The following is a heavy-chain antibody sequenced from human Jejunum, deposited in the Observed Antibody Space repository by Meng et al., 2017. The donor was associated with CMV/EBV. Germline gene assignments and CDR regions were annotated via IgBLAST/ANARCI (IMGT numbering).Heavy chain of an antibody. CDR2: ISGYNGNT. CDR3: ARSGINDYGFFDY. D-gene: IGHD5-12*01. CDR1: GNTVRSYG. V-gene: IGHV1-18*03. Sequence: KVAGNTVRSYGIKWVRQPPGQGLNWMGWISGYNGNTNYAQRLQGRVTMTTDTSTSTAYMELRSLRSDDMAVYYCARSGINDYGFFDYWGQGTLVTVSS. J-gene: IGHJ4*02.